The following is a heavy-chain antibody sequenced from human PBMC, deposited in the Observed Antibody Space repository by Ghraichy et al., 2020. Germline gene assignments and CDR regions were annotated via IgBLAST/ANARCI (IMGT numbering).Heavy chain of an antibody. V-gene: IGHV3-49*04. J-gene: IGHJ5*02. CDR3: TRDTAHYYDSSSS. D-gene: IGHD3-22*01. Sequence: GGSLRLSCTASGFTFGDYAMSWVRQAPGKGLEWVGFIRSKAYGGTTEYAASVKGRFTISRDDSKSIAYLQMNSLKTEDTAVYYCTRDTAHYYDSSSSWGQGTLVTVSS. CDR2: IRSKAYGGTT. CDR1: GFTFGDYA.